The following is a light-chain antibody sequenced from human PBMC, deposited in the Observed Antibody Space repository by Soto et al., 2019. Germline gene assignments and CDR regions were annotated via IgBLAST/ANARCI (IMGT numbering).Light chain of an antibody. J-gene: IGLJ7*01. CDR2: DVS. CDR3: SSFTSSITLL. Sequence: QSVLTQPASVSGSPGQSITISCTGSSSDVGAYNCVSWYQQHPGKAPKLMIYDVSSRPSGVSDRFSGSKSGNTASLTISGLQPEDEADYYCSSFTSSITLLFGGGTQLTVL. CDR1: SSDVGAYNC. V-gene: IGLV2-14*03.